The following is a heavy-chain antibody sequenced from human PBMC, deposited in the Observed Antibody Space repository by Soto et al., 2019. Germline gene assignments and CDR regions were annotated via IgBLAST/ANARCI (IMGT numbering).Heavy chain of an antibody. CDR2: IITFFRTP. CDR3: ARVSPPERGKDSGLGYFDY. Sequence: QVQLVQSGTEVKKPGSSVKVSCKTSGGTFTSYPISWVRQAPGQGLEWMGGIITFFRTPNYAQRFQGRLTITAYESTRTAFMELSGLTSDDTAVYYCARVSPPERGKDSGLGYFDYWGQGTLVSVSS. D-gene: IGHD1-1*01. CDR1: GGTFTSYP. V-gene: IGHV1-69*01. J-gene: IGHJ4*02.